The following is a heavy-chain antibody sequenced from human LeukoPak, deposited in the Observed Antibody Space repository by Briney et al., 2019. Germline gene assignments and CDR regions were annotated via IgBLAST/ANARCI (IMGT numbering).Heavy chain of an antibody. CDR1: GFTFSTYG. CDR2: IRYDGSNQ. D-gene: IGHD3-22*01. CDR3: AKRPPAYYYDSSGYYGGYFDY. V-gene: IGHV3-30*02. J-gene: IGHJ4*02. Sequence: GGSLRLSCAASGFTFSTYGMHWVRQAPGKGLEWVAFIRYDGSNQYYADSVKGRFTISRDNSKNTLYLQMNSLRAEDTAVYYCAKRPPAYYYDSSGYYGGYFDYWGQGTLVTVSS.